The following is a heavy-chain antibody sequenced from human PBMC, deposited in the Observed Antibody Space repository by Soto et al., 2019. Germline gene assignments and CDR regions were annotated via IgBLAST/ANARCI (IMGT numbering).Heavy chain of an antibody. Sequence: SGTLSLTCAVYGGSFSGYYWRWIRQPPGKGLEWIGEINHSGSTNYNPSLKSRVTISVDTSKNQFSLKLSSVTAADTAVYYCARAGNVDIVAILAGYYFDYWGQGTLVTVSS. V-gene: IGHV4-34*01. CDR1: GGSFSGYY. CDR2: INHSGST. J-gene: IGHJ4*02. CDR3: ARAGNVDIVAILAGYYFDY. D-gene: IGHD5-12*01.